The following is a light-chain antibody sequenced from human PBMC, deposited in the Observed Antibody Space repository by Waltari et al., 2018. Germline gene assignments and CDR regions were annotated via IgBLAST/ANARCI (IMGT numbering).Light chain of an antibody. V-gene: IGKV3-20*01. CDR1: ESVSKF. Sequence: EIGLTQVPGTLSLSPWVGATLSCRASESVSKFLAWYQQKPGQAPRLLIYHASNRASGIPDRFSGSGFGTDFSLTISRLEPEDFAVYYCQKYGSLPATFGQGTKVEIK. CDR2: HAS. J-gene: IGKJ1*01. CDR3: QKYGSLPAT.